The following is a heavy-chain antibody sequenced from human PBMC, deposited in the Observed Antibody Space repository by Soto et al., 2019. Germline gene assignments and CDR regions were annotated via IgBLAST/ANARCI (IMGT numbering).Heavy chain of an antibody. CDR1: GGSISSGGYY. J-gene: IGHJ4*02. CDR3: ARGPRFFPQSMVRGVLD. V-gene: IGHV4-31*03. Sequence: PSETLSLTCTVSGGSISSGGYYWSWIRQHPGKGLEWIGYIYYSGSTYYNPSLKSRVTISVDTSKNQFSLKLSSVTAADTAVYYCARGPRFFPQSMVRGVLDWGQGTLVSVSS. D-gene: IGHD3-10*01. CDR2: IYYSGST.